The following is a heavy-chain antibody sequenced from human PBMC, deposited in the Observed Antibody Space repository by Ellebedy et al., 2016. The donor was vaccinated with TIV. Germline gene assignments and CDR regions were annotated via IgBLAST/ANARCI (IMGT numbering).Heavy chain of an antibody. CDR3: ARTSRYAYSSSCDY. CDR1: GYTFTGYY. Sequence: AASVKVSCKASGYTFTGYYMHWVRQAPGQGLEWMGWINPNTGDTNYAQKVQGRVTMTTDTSTNTAYMELRSLTSDDTAVYFCARTSRYAYSSSCDYWGQGTLVTVSS. V-gene: IGHV1-2*02. J-gene: IGHJ4*02. D-gene: IGHD6-13*01. CDR2: INPNTGDT.